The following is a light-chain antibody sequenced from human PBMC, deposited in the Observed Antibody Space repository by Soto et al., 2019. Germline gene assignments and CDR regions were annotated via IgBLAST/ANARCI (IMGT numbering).Light chain of an antibody. CDR1: SNDVGGYNY. CDR2: KVT. J-gene: IGLJ2*01. V-gene: IGLV2-14*01. Sequence: QSALTQPAAVSGSPGQSITISCTGTSNDVGGYNYVSWYQQHPGKAPKLVIYKVTTRPSGVSNRFSGSKSGNTASLAISGLQAEDEADYYCTSYTSSSTQVLFGGGTKLTVL. CDR3: TSYTSSSTQVL.